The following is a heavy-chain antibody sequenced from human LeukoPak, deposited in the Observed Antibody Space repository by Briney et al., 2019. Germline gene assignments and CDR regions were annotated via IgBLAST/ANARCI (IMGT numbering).Heavy chain of an antibody. V-gene: IGHV1-2*02. D-gene: IGHD1-1*01. J-gene: IGHJ4*03. CDR1: GNTSKTKT. CDR2: IYPKTGGT. CDR3: ARYLSNLAGDL. Sequence: ASVKVTCAATGNTSKTKTMNRLRQAPGQGPEWMGWIYPKTGGTNLAQKFQGRVTMTRDTSISTGYMELSRLRSDDTAVYFCARYLSNLAGDLCGQGTLVIVSS.